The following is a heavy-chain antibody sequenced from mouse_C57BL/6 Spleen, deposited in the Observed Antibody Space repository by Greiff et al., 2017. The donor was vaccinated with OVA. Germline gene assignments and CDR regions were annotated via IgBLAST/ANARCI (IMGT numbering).Heavy chain of an antibody. D-gene: IGHD2-10*01. Sequence: EVQLQQSGAELVKPGASVKLSCTASGFNIKDYYMHWVKQRTEQGLEWIGRIDPEDGETKYAPKFQGKATITADTSSNTAYLQLSSLTSEDTAVYYCALPYYGNYVALAYWGQGTLVTVSA. CDR3: ALPYYGNYVALAY. V-gene: IGHV14-2*01. CDR2: IDPEDGET. J-gene: IGHJ3*01. CDR1: GFNIKDYY.